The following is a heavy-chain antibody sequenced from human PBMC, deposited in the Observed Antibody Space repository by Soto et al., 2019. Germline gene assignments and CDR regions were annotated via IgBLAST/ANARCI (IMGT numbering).Heavy chain of an antibody. CDR2: ISGSGAGT. V-gene: IGHV3-23*01. CDR1: GFTFSSYA. CDR3: VKDLRDLGPYAMDV. J-gene: IGHJ6*02. D-gene: IGHD3-10*01. Sequence: EVQLLESGGGLVQPGGSLRLSCAASGFTFSSYAMSWVRQAPGKGLEWVSGISGSGAGTDYADSVKGRFTISRDNSINTVYLQMNGLRAEDTAVYYCVKDLRDLGPYAMDVWGQGTTVTVSS.